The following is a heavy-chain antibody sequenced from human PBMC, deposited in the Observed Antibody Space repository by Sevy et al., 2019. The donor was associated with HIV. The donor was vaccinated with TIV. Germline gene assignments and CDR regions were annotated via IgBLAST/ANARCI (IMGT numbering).Heavy chain of an antibody. V-gene: IGHV3-30-3*01. CDR3: ARSRSYYGFWSGYGGYFDY. J-gene: IGHJ4*02. CDR1: GFTFSSYA. D-gene: IGHD3-3*01. CDR2: ISYDGSNK. Sequence: GGSLRLSCAASGFTFSSYAMHWVRQAPGKGLEWVAVISYDGSNKYYADSVKGRFTISRDNSKNTLYLQMNSLRAEDTAVYYWARSRSYYGFWSGYGGYFDYWGQGTLVTVSS.